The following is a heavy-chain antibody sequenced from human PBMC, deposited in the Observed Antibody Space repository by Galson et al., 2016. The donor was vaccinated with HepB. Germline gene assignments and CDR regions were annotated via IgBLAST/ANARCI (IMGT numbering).Heavy chain of an antibody. CDR1: GFIFSSHS. D-gene: IGHD6-13*01. Sequence: SLRLSCAGSGFIFSSHSLNWIRQAPGKRLEYVSSINYNGASTYYADSVKGRFTISRDNSRNTLYLQMRSLRTEDTAVYYCVEDWDGSSWPQDFWGQGTLVTVST. J-gene: IGHJ4*02. V-gene: IGHV3-64D*06. CDR2: INYNGAST. CDR3: VEDWDGSSWPQDF.